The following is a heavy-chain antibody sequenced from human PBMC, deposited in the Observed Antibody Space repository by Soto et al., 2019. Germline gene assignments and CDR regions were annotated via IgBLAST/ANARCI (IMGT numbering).Heavy chain of an antibody. V-gene: IGHV3-30*18. Sequence: QVQLVESGGGVVQPGRSLRLSCAAAGITFSSFGFHWVRQAPGKGLEWVAGMSPDGTNKYYADSVKGRFTISRDNSKNTLYLQMDSLRAEDTAVYYCAQDFLTRPLPLGQGTLVTVSS. CDR3: AQDFLTRPLP. CDR1: GITFSSFG. CDR2: MSPDGTNK. J-gene: IGHJ5*02.